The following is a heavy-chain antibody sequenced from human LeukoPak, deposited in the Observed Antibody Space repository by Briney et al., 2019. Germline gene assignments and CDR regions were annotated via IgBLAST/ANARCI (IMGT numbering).Heavy chain of an antibody. J-gene: IGHJ4*02. CDR1: GFTVSSNY. Sequence: GGSLRLSCAASGFTVSSNYMTWVRQAPGKGLEWVSAISGSGGSTYYADSVKGRFTISRDNSKNTLYLQMNSLRAEDTAVYYCARSTYYDSSGSFDYWGQGTLVTVSS. CDR3: ARSTYYDSSGSFDY. V-gene: IGHV3-23*01. D-gene: IGHD3-22*01. CDR2: ISGSGGST.